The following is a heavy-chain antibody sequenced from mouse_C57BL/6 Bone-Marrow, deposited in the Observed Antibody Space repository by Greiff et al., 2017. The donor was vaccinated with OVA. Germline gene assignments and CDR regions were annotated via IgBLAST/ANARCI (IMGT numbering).Heavy chain of an antibody. Sequence: QVQLQQSDAELVKPGASVKISCKVSGYTFTDHTIHWMKQRPEQGLEWIGYIYPRDGSTKYNEKFKGKATLTADKSSSTAYMQLNSLTSEDSAVYFCARDGGSSYPYYAMDYWGQGTSVTVSS. J-gene: IGHJ4*01. CDR1: GYTFTDHT. CDR3: ARDGGSSYPYYAMDY. D-gene: IGHD1-1*01. V-gene: IGHV1-78*01. CDR2: IYPRDGST.